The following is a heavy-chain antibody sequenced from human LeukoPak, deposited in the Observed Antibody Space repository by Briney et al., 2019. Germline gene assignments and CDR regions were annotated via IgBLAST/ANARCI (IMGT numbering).Heavy chain of an antibody. V-gene: IGHV3-30*04. CDR1: GFTFSSCA. J-gene: IGHJ3*02. D-gene: IGHD6-13*01. Sequence: GGSLRLSCAASGFTFSSCAIHWVRQAPGKGLEWVALISYDGSNKYYADSVKGRFTISRDNSKNTLYLQLDSLRAEDTAVYHCARGPGYTGSVRGAFDIWGQGTMITVSS. CDR3: ARGPGYTGSVRGAFDI. CDR2: ISYDGSNK.